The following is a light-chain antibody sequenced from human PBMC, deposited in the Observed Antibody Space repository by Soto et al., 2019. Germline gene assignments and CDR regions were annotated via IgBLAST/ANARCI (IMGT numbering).Light chain of an antibody. CDR2: EDN. J-gene: IGLJ2*01. Sequence: NFMLTQPHSVSESPGRTVTISCTRSSGNIASSYVQWYQQRPGSSPTTVIFEDNQRPSGVPDRFSGSLDSSSNSASLTISGLKTEDEADYYCQSYDTSNRVFGGGTKVTVL. CDR3: QSYDTSNRV. CDR1: SGNIASSY. V-gene: IGLV6-57*01.